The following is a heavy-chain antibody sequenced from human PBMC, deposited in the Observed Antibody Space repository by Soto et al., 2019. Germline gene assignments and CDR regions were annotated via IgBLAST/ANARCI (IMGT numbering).Heavy chain of an antibody. CDR1: GYTFTSYY. J-gene: IGHJ6*02. Sequence: ASVKVSCKASGYTFTSYYMHWVRQAPGQGLEWMGIINPSGGSTSYAQKFQGRVTMTRDTSTSTVYMELSSLRSEDTAVYYCARSPRAGIVVVPAALPRYGMDAWGQGTTVTVSS. D-gene: IGHD2-2*02. V-gene: IGHV1-46*01. CDR3: ARSPRAGIVVVPAALPRYGMDA. CDR2: INPSGGST.